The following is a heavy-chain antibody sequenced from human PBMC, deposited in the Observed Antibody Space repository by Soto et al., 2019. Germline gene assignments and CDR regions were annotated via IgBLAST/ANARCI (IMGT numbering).Heavy chain of an antibody. Sequence: PGGSLRLSCAASGFTFSSYAMHWVRQAPGKGLEWVAVIRYDGSNTYYADSVKGRFTISRDNSKNTLYLQMNSLRAEDTAVYYCAKIRGYSSSWYWPIGSYYYGMDVWGQGTTVTVSS. J-gene: IGHJ6*02. D-gene: IGHD6-13*01. CDR2: IRYDGSNT. CDR1: GFTFSSYA. V-gene: IGHV3-30-3*02. CDR3: AKIRGYSSSWYWPIGSYYYGMDV.